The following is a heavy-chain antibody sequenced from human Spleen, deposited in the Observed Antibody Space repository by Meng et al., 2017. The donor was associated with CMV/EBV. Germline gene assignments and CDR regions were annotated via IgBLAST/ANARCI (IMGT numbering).Heavy chain of an antibody. D-gene: IGHD5-18*01. CDR3: ARLETAMVNSYFDY. CDR2: IYPGDSDV. CDR1: GYSFTSYW. V-gene: IGHV5-51*01. J-gene: IGHJ4*02. Sequence: GGSLRLSCKGSGYSFTSYWIAWVRQMPGKGLEWMGIIYPGDSDVTYSPSFQGQVTISADKSINTAFLQWSSLKASDTAMYYCARLETAMVNSYFDYWGQGMLVTVSS.